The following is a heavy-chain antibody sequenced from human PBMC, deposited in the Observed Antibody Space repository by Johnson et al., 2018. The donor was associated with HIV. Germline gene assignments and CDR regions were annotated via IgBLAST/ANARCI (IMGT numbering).Heavy chain of an antibody. Sequence: QVQLVESGGGVVRPGRSLRLSCAASGFIFSTYGMHWVRQAPGKGLEWVAVMWYDGSNKYYADSVKGRFTMSRDNAKNSLYLQMNSLRAEDTALYYCAMCYYGSGADAFDIWGQGTMLTVSS. CDR3: AMCYYGSGADAFDI. CDR2: MWYDGSNK. J-gene: IGHJ3*02. D-gene: IGHD3-10*01. V-gene: IGHV3-33*01. CDR1: GFIFSTYG.